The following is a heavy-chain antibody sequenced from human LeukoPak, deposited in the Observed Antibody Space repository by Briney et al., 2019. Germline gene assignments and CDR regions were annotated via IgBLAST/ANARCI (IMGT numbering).Heavy chain of an antibody. CDR1: GGSVSGYY. V-gene: IGHV4-59*08. CDR3: ARTGSASGGF. CDR2: IYYSGST. Sequence: SETLSLTCTVSGGSVSGYYWSWSRQPPGKGLEWIGYIYYSGSTSYNPSLKSRVTISVDTSKNQFSLKLSSVTAADTATYFCARTGSASGGFWGQGTLVTVSS. D-gene: IGHD2-15*01. J-gene: IGHJ4*02.